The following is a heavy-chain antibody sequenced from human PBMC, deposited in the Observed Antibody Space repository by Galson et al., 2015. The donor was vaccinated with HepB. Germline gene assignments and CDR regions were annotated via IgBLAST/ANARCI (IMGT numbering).Heavy chain of an antibody. J-gene: IGHJ6*02. Sequence: GYTFTGYYMHWVRQAPGQGLEWMGWINPNSGGTNYAQKFQGRVTMTRDTSISTAYMELSRLRSDDTAVYYCATNSPATHYYYYGMDVWGQGTTVTVSS. V-gene: IGHV1-2*02. CDR2: INPNSGGT. CDR1: GYTFTGYY. CDR3: ATNSPATHYYYYGMDV. D-gene: IGHD2-15*01.